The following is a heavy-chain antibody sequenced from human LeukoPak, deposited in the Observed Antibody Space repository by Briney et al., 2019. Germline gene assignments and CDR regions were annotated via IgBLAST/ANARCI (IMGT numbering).Heavy chain of an antibody. D-gene: IGHD3-9*01. V-gene: IGHV1-3*01. CDR2: INAGNGNT. CDR1: GYTFTSYA. J-gene: IGHJ4*02. Sequence: ASVKVSCKASGYTFTSYAMHWVRQAPGQRLEWMGWINAGNGNTKYSQKFQGRVTMTRDTSTSTVYMELSSLRSEDTAVYYCARPANILTGYYDWGQGTLVTVSS. CDR3: ARPANILTGYYD.